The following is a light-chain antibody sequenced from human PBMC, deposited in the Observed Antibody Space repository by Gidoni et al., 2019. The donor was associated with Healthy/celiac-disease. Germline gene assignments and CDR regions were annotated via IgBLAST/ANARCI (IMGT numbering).Light chain of an antibody. Sequence: SYVLTQPPSVSVAPGKTARITCGGNNIGRKSVHWYQQKPGQAPVLVVYDDSNRPSGIPERFSGSNSGNTANLTISRVEAGDEADYYCQVWDSSSDHWVFGGGTKLTVL. CDR2: DDS. CDR1: NIGRKS. V-gene: IGLV3-21*03. CDR3: QVWDSSSDHWV. J-gene: IGLJ3*02.